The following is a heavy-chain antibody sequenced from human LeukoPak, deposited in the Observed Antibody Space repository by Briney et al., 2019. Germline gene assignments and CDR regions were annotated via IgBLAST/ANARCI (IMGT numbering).Heavy chain of an antibody. CDR1: GFTSSSYA. J-gene: IGHJ4*02. CDR2: ISSNGGST. Sequence: QAGGSLRLSCSASGFTSSSYAMHWVRQAPGKGLEYVSAISSNGGSTYYADSVKGRFTISRDNSKSTLYLQMNSLRAEDTAVYYCAKAWRKNQLLSNVDYWGQGTLVIVSS. D-gene: IGHD2-2*01. CDR3: AKAWRKNQLLSNVDY. V-gene: IGHV3-64*04.